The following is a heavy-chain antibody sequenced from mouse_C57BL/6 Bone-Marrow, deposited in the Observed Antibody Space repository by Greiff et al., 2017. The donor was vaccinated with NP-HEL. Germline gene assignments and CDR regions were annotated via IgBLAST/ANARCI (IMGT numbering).Heavy chain of an antibody. J-gene: IGHJ1*03. CDR2: IDPANGNT. Sequence: EVKLVESVAELVRPGASVKLSCTASGFNIKNTYMHWVKQRPEQGLEWIGRIDPANGNTKYAPKFQGKATITADTSSNTAYLQLSSLTSEDTAIYYCASPFYYYGSSPWYFDVWGTGTTVTVSS. D-gene: IGHD1-1*01. CDR3: ASPFYYYGSSPWYFDV. V-gene: IGHV14-3*01. CDR1: GFNIKNTY.